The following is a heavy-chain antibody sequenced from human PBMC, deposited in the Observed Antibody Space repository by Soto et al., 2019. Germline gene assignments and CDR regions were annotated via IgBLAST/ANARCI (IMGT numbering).Heavy chain of an antibody. D-gene: IGHD6-19*01. Sequence: TGGSLRLSCAASGFTFSSYAMSWVRQAPGKGLEWVSAISGSGGSTYYADSVKGRFTISRDNSKNTLYLQMNSLRAEDTAVYYCAKAHSSGLLYYYGMDVWGQGTTVTVSS. J-gene: IGHJ6*02. CDR1: GFTFSSYA. CDR3: AKAHSSGLLYYYGMDV. CDR2: ISGSGGST. V-gene: IGHV3-23*01.